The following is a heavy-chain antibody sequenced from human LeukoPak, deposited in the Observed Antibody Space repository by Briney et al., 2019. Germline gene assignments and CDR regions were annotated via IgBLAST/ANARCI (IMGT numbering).Heavy chain of an antibody. D-gene: IGHD2-15*01. Sequence: GGSLRLSCAASGFIFDNFAIHWVRQAPGKGLEWVSIVSFDGTNNFYADSVKGRFIVSRDSSNNTVYLHMNSLRPDGTAVYFCARDRNVVGADFDSWGQGTLVTVSS. CDR1: GFIFDNFA. CDR2: VSFDGTNN. CDR3: ARDRNVVGADFDS. J-gene: IGHJ5*01. V-gene: IGHV3-30*03.